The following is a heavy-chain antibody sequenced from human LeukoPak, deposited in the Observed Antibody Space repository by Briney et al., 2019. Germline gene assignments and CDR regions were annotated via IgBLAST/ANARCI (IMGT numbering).Heavy chain of an antibody. CDR3: ARVLPGVTRTWGY. V-gene: IGHV1-2*06. D-gene: IGHD4-23*01. CDR2: INPNSGGT. J-gene: IGHJ4*02. CDR1: GHTFTGYY. Sequence: ASVKVSCKASGHTFTGYYMHWVRQAPGQGLEWMGRINPNSGGTNYAQKFQGRVTMTRDTSISTAYMELSRLRSDDTAVYYCARVLPGVTRTWGYWGQGTLVTVSS.